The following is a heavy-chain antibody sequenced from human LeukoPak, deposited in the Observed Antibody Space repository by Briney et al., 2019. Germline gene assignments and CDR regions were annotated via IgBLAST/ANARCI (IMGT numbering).Heavy chain of an antibody. CDR2: INPNSGGT. V-gene: IGHV1-2*02. J-gene: IGHJ4*02. CDR1: GYTFTGYY. D-gene: IGHD6-19*01. CDR3: ARDRIPLTQALYSSGWDY. Sequence: ASVKVSCKASGYTFTGYYMHWVRQAPGQGLEWMGWINPNSGGTNYAQKFQGRVAMTRDTSISTAYMELSRLRSDDTAVYYCARDRIPLTQALYSSGWDYWGQGTLVTVSS.